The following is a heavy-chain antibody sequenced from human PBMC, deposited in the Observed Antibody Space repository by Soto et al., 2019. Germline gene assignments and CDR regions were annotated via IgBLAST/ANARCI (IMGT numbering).Heavy chain of an antibody. D-gene: IGHD3-10*01. CDR3: AKQRADYGSGADTFYFDS. CDR1: GFTFSNYW. V-gene: IGHV3-74*01. CDR2: IAYDESTT. J-gene: IGHJ4*02. Sequence: PGGSLRLSCAASGFTFSNYWMHWIRQAPGKGLVWVSRIAYDESTTTYADSVKGRFIISRDNSKNTLYLLMNSLRAEDTALYYCAKQRADYGSGADTFYFDSWGQGALVTVSS.